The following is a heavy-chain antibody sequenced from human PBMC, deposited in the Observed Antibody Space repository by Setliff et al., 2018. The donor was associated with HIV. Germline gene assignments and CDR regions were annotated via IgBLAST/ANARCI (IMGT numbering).Heavy chain of an antibody. V-gene: IGHV3-20*04. J-gene: IGHJ3*01. CDR2: INWSGDST. CDR1: GHTFTNVD. CDR3: TNKPESFNPFEV. Sequence: GASVKVSCKASGHTFTNVDIHWLRRATGQGLEWISGINWSGDSTNYADSVKGRFTISRDNAKKSLYLEMTSLRVEDTALYYCTNKPESFNPFEVWGQGTVVTVSS.